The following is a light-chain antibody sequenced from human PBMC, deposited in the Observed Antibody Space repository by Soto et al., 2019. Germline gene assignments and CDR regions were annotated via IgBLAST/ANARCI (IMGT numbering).Light chain of an antibody. CDR1: SSDVGAYIF. CDR3: VSFTTSKSYV. CDR2: DIT. J-gene: IGLJ1*01. Sequence: QSVLTQHASVSGSPGQSITISCTGTSSDVGAYIFVSWYQQYPGKAPKLMIYDITNRPSGVSNRFSGSKAGNTASLTISGLQAEDEADYYCVSFTTSKSYVFGTGTKVTVL. V-gene: IGLV2-14*01.